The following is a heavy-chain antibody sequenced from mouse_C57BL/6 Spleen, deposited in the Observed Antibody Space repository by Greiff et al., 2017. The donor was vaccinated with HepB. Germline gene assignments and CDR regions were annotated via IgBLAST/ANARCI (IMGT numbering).Heavy chain of an antibody. J-gene: IGHJ2*01. V-gene: IGHV1-26*01. CDR3: ARAYYDYYYFDY. Sequence: EVQLQQSGPELVKPGASVKISCKASGYTFTDYYMNWVKQSHGKSLEWIGDINPNNGGTSYNQKFKGKATLTVDKSSSTAYMELRSLTSEDSAVYYCARAYYDYYYFDYWGQGTTLTVSS. CDR1: GYTFTDYY. CDR2: INPNNGGT. D-gene: IGHD2-4*01.